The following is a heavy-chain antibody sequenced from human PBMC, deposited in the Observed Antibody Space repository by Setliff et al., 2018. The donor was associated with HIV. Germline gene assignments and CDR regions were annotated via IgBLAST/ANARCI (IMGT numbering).Heavy chain of an antibody. J-gene: IGHJ4*02. CDR1: GESFSGCS. CDR2: INHSGSA. CDR3: ARGTKGIQLWYTLFFDY. V-gene: IGHV4-34*01. Sequence: PSETLSLTCAVYGESFSGCSWTWIRQPPGKGLEWLGEINHSGSAKYNPALRSRVTTSVDTSKKQFSLKLTSVTAADTAVYYCARGTKGIQLWYTLFFDYWGQGTRVTVSS. D-gene: IGHD5-18*01.